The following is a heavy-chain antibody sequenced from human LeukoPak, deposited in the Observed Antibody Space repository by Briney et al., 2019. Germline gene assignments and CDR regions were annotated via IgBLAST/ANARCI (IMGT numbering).Heavy chain of an antibody. J-gene: IGHJ4*02. CDR1: GGSFSGYY. CDR3: ARSQGLHFDY. Sequence: PSETLSLTCAVYGGSFSGYYWSWIRQPPGKGLEWIGSIYYSGSTYYNPSLKSRVTISVDTSKNQFSLKLSSVTAADTAVYYCARSQGLHFDYWGQGTLVTVSS. CDR2: IYYSGST. V-gene: IGHV4-34*01. D-gene: IGHD2-15*01.